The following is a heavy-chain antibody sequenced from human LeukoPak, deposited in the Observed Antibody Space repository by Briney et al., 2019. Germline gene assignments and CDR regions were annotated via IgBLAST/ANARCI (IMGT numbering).Heavy chain of an antibody. V-gene: IGHV3-30*18. CDR1: GFTFGSYG. D-gene: IGHD2-2*01. Sequence: PGGSLRLSCAASGFTFGSYGMHWVRQAPGKGLEWVAFISYDGNTKYYSGSAKGRFTISRDNSKSTLYLQMNSLRPEDTAVYYCANGDPGPADHPMNDYYYSLDVWGQGTTVIVSS. J-gene: IGHJ6*02. CDR2: ISYDGNTK. CDR3: ANGDPGPADHPMNDYYYSLDV.